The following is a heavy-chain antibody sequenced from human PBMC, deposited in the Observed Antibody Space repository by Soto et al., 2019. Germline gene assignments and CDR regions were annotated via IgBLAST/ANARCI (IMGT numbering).Heavy chain of an antibody. J-gene: IGHJ6*02. CDR1: GGTFSSYA. Sequence: GASVKVSCKASGGTFSSYAISWVRQAPGQGLEWMGGIIPIFGTANYAQKFQGRVTITADESTSTAYMELSSLRSEDTAVYYCARAMSAELGLYYYYGMDVWGQGTTVTVSS. CDR3: ARAMSAELGLYYYYGMDV. CDR2: IIPIFGTA. V-gene: IGHV1-69*13. D-gene: IGHD1-7*01.